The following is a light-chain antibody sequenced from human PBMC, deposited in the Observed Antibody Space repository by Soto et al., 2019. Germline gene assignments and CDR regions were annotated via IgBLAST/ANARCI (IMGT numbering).Light chain of an antibody. J-gene: IGKJ1*01. CDR2: GAS. V-gene: IGKV3-15*01. CDR1: QSVSSN. Sequence: EIVMTQSPATLSVSPGERATLSCRASQSVSSNLAWYQQKPGQAPRLLIYGASTRATGIPARFSGSGSVTEFTLTISSLQSEDFVVYYCQQYNNWPSWTFGQGTKVEIK. CDR3: QQYNNWPSWT.